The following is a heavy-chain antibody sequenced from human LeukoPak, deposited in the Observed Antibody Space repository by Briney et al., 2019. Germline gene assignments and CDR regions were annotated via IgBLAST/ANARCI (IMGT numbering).Heavy chain of an antibody. J-gene: IGHJ4*02. CDR3: ARGRAVSLYYFDF. D-gene: IGHD1-26*01. CDR1: GFTFTSYS. V-gene: IGHV3-21*06. CDR2: ISSSSNYI. Sequence: PGGSLRLSCAASGFTFTSYSMNWVRQAPGKGLEWVSSISSSSNYIYYADSVKGRFTISRDNAKNLLYLQMNSLRAEDTAVYYCARGRAVSLYYFDFWGQGTLVTVSS.